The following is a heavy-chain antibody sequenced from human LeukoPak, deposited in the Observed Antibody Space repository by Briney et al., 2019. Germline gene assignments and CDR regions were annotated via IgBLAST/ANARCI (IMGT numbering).Heavy chain of an antibody. CDR2: VWYDGTTK. J-gene: IGHJ3*02. CDR3: ARDHEEVHDAFDI. Sequence: GGSLRLSCAASGFTFSSYGMHWVRQAPGKGLEGVAAVWYDGTTKYYADCVRGRFTISRDNSKNTLHLQMNSLTAEDTAVYYCARDHEEVHDAFDIWGQGTMVTVSS. V-gene: IGHV3-33*01. CDR1: GFTFSSYG. D-gene: IGHD3-10*01.